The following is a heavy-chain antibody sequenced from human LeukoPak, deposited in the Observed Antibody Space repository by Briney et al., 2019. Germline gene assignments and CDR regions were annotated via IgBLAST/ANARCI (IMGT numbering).Heavy chain of an antibody. J-gene: IGHJ3*02. V-gene: IGHV3-9*01. CDR2: ISWNSDSI. CDR3: AKVEMAVISNPNAFDI. D-gene: IGHD5-24*01. Sequence: GGSLRLSCAASGFTFDDYGMSWVRQAPGKGLEWVSGISWNSDSIDYADSVKGRFTISRDNAKNSLYLQMNSLRAEDTALYYCAKVEMAVISNPNAFDIWGQGTMVTVSS. CDR1: GFTFDDYG.